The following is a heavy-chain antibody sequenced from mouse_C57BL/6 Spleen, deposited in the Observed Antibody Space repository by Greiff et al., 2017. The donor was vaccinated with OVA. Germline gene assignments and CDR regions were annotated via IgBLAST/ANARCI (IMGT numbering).Heavy chain of an antibody. J-gene: IGHJ4*01. CDR2: ISDGGSYT. D-gene: IGHD2-1*01. CDR1: GFTFSSYA. Sequence: EVNLVESGGGLVKPGGSLKLSCAASGFTFSSYAMSWVRQTPEKRLEWVATISDGGSYTYYPDNVKGRFTISRDNAKNNLYLQMSHLKSEDTAMYYCARDRGYYDAMDYWGQGTSVTVSS. V-gene: IGHV5-4*01. CDR3: ARDRGYYDAMDY.